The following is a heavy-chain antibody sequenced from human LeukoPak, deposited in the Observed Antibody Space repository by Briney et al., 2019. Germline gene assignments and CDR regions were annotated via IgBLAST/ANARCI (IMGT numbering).Heavy chain of an antibody. Sequence: GGSLRLSCAASGFTFSSYDMHWVRHATGKGLEWVSAIGTPGGTYYPGSVKGRFTISRENAKNSLYLQMNSLRAGDTAVYYGARGYCSSTGCHGMDVWGQGTTVTVSS. CDR2: IGTPGGT. V-gene: IGHV3-13*01. CDR1: GFTFSSYD. D-gene: IGHD2-2*01. CDR3: ARGYCSSTGCHGMDV. J-gene: IGHJ6*02.